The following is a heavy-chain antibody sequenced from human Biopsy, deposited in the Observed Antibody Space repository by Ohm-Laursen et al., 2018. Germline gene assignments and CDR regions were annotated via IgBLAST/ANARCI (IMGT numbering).Heavy chain of an antibody. D-gene: IGHD4-11*01. J-gene: IGHJ2*01. CDR1: GFTFTSYA. CDR3: ARDGKRWDYSTYFSWHFDL. Sequence: SLRLSCAAFGFTFTSYAMHWVRQAPGKGLEWVAVISYDGSGEYYADSLQGRLIISRDNPKNTVDLQMNSLRAEDTAVYFCARDGKRWDYSTYFSWHFDLWGRGTLVTVSS. CDR2: ISYDGSGE. V-gene: IGHV3-30*03.